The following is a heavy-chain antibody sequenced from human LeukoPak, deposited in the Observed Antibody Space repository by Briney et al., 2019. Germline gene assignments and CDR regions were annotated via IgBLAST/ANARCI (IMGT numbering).Heavy chain of an antibody. J-gene: IGHJ4*02. D-gene: IGHD2/OR15-2a*01. CDR3: ATAPHVNYFDF. CDR2: ISYSGST. CDR1: GDSMTNYY. Sequence: PSETLSLTFTVSGDSMTNYYWSWIRQPPGKGLEWIGYISYSGSTNYNPSLKSRVTILIDTSKNQLSLKLSSVTAADTAVYYCATAPHVNYFDFWGQGALVTVST. V-gene: IGHV4-59*08.